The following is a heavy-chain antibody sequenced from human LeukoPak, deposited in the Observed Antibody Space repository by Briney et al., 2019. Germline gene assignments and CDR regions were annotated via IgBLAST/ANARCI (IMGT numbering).Heavy chain of an antibody. J-gene: IGHJ4*02. CDR1: GYTFTGYY. Sequence: ASVKVSCKASGYTFTGYYMHWVRQAPGQGLEWMGWINPNSGGTNYAQKFQGRVTMTRDTSISTAYMELSRLRSDDTAVYYCARDLEGDYYFDYWGQGTLVTVSS. D-gene: IGHD2-21*02. CDR2: INPNSGGT. V-gene: IGHV1-2*02. CDR3: ARDLEGDYYFDY.